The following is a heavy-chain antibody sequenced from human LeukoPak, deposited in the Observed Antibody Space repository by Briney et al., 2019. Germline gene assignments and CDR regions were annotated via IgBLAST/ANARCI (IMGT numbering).Heavy chain of an antibody. Sequence: GESLRLSCAASGFTFSDYYMSWIRQSPGKGLEWVSYISSSGSTIYYADSVKGRFTISRDNAKNSLYLQMNSLRAEDTAVYYCARDLDYYGMDVWGQGTTVTVSS. J-gene: IGHJ6*02. CDR1: GFTFSDYY. V-gene: IGHV3-11*01. CDR3: ARDLDYYGMDV. CDR2: ISSSGSTI.